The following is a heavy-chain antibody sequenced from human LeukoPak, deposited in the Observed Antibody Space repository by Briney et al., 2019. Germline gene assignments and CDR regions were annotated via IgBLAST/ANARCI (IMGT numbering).Heavy chain of an antibody. J-gene: IGHJ4*02. Sequence: GGSLRLSCAASGFTFSNYAMSWVRQAPGKGLEWVSAISGSGGSTYYADSVKGRFTISRDNSKNTLYLQMNSLRAEDTAVYYCAKTRPLDSSSWSHGDYWGQGTLVTVSS. CDR2: ISGSGGST. CDR3: AKTRPLDSSSWSHGDY. CDR1: GFTFSNYA. D-gene: IGHD6-13*01. V-gene: IGHV3-23*01.